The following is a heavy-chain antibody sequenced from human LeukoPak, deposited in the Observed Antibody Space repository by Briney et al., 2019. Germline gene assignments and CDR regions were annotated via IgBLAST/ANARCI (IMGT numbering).Heavy chain of an antibody. CDR1: GFTFNSYA. J-gene: IGHJ4*02. D-gene: IGHD1-1*01. CDR3: ARDPRTVQI. CDR2: ISDSGAGK. V-gene: IGHV3-23*01. Sequence: GGSLRLSCAASGFTFNSYAMSWVRQAPGKGLEWVSGISDSGAGKYYADSVKGHFTISRDNAKNLLSLQMDSLRVEDTAIYYCARDPRTVQIWGQGTLVTVSS.